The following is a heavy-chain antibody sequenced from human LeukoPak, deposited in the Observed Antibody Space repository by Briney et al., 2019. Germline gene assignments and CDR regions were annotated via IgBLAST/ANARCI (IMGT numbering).Heavy chain of an antibody. CDR1: GYTFTSYD. CDR2: MNPNSGNT. D-gene: IGHD6-13*01. V-gene: IGHV1-8*01. J-gene: IGHJ5*02. Sequence: ASVKVSCKASGYTFTSYDINWVRQATGQGLEWMGWMNPNSGNTGYAQKFQGRVTMTRNTSISTAYMELSSLRSEDTAVYYCARGRQQLVLREYWFDPWGQGTLVTVSS. CDR3: ARGRQQLVLREYWFDP.